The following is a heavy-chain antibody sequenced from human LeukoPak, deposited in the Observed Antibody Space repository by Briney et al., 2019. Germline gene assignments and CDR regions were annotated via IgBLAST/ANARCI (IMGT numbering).Heavy chain of an antibody. V-gene: IGHV4-59*01. J-gene: IGHJ5*02. CDR2: IYYSGST. CDR3: ARSVRYFDWFRNWFDP. CDR1: GGSISSYY. Sequence: SETLSLTCTVSGGSISSYYWSWIRQPPRKGLEWIGYIYYSGSTNYNPSLKSRVTISVDTSKNQFSLKLSSVTAADTAVYYCARSVRYFDWFRNWFDPWGQGTLVTVSS. D-gene: IGHD3-9*01.